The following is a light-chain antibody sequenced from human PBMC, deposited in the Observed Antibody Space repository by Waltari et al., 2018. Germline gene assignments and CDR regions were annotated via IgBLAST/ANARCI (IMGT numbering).Light chain of an antibody. J-gene: IGKJ1*01. CDR2: GGS. Sequence: DIVMTQTPLSLPITPGEPASIPCRSSQSLLHSNGNTYLHWYLQKPGQSPQLLIYGGSNRASGVPDRFSGSGSGTDFILKISKVEAEDVGVYYCVQVITFPWTFGQGTKVEIK. CDR3: VQVITFPWT. CDR1: QSLLHSNGNTY. V-gene: IGKV2-40*01.